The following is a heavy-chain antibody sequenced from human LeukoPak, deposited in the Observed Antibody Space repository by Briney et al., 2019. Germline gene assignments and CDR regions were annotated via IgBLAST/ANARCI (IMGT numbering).Heavy chain of an antibody. J-gene: IGHJ4*02. V-gene: IGHV3-74*01. CDR3: TRTFSQNWGTPPAS. D-gene: IGHD7-27*01. CDR1: GFTFSNYW. CDR2: INMGGSDT. Sequence: GGCLRLSCAASGFTFSNYWMHWVRHAPGEGLVWVSRINMGGSDTNYADSVKGRFTISRDNAKNTLYLQMNSLRVEDTAVYYCTRTFSQNWGTPPASWGQGTQVTVSS.